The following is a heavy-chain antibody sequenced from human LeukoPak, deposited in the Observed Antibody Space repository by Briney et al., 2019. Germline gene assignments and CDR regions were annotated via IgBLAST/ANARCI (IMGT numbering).Heavy chain of an antibody. V-gene: IGHV4-61*01. CDR2: IYYSGST. J-gene: IGHJ4*02. CDR3: ARGKKDDTGSYPADY. Sequence: SETLSLTCTVSGGSVSSGSYYWSWIRQPPGKGLEWIGYIYYSGSTNYNPSLKSRVTISVDTSKSQFSLKLRSVTAADTAVYYCARGKKDDTGSYPADYWGQGTLVTVSS. D-gene: IGHD3-10*01. CDR1: GGSVSSGSYY.